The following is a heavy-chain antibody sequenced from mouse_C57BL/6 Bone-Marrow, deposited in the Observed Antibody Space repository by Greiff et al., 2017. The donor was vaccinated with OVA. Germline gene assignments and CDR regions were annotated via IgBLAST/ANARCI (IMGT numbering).Heavy chain of an antibody. J-gene: IGHJ2*01. CDR3: ASYYYGSSYPDY. Sequence: QVQLQQSGPELLNPGASVKISCKASGYAFSSSWMNWVTQRPGKGLEWIGRIYPGDEDTNSNGKFKGKATLTADKSSSTAYMQLSSLTSEDSAVYFCASYYYGSSYPDYWGQGTTLTVSS. V-gene: IGHV1-82*01. CDR1: GYAFSSSW. CDR2: IYPGDEDT. D-gene: IGHD1-1*01.